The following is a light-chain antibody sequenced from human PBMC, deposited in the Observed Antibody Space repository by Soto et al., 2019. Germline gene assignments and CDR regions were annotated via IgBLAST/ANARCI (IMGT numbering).Light chain of an antibody. CDR3: SSYTSSSTRV. J-gene: IGLJ2*01. CDR2: EVS. V-gene: IGLV2-14*01. Sequence: QSALTQPASVSWSPGHSITSACTGTSSDVGGYNYVSWYQQHPGKAPKLMIDEVSNRPSGVSNRFSGSKSGNTASLTISGLQAEDEADYYCSSYTSSSTRVFGGGTKLTV. CDR1: SSDVGGYNY.